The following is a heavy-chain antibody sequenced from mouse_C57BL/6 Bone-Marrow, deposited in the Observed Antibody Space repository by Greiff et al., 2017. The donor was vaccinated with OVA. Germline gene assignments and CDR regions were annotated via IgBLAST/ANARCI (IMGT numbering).Heavy chain of an antibody. J-gene: IGHJ1*03. Sequence: QVQLQQSGAELARPGASVKLSCKASGYTFTSYGISWVKQRTGQGLEWIGEIYPRSGNTYYNEKFKGKATLTADKSSSTAYMELRSLTSDDSAVYFFARYYYGSSYGYFDVWGTGTTVTVSS. CDR3: ARYYYGSSYGYFDV. CDR1: GYTFTSYG. V-gene: IGHV1-81*01. CDR2: IYPRSGNT. D-gene: IGHD1-1*01.